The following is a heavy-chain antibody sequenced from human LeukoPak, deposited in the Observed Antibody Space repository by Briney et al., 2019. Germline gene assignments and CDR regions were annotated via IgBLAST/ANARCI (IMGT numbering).Heavy chain of an antibody. CDR2: VYYSGSI. V-gene: IGHV4-39*07. J-gene: IGHJ5*02. CDR3: ARRDYAAWFDP. CDR1: GASITSDAYY. Sequence: PSETLSLTCSVSGASITSDAYYWAWLRQPPGKGLEWIGRVYYSGSIKYNPSLKGRVSISRDMSKNQFFLNLNSVNATDTAVYYCARRDYAAWFDPWGQGTLVTVSS. D-gene: IGHD4/OR15-4a*01.